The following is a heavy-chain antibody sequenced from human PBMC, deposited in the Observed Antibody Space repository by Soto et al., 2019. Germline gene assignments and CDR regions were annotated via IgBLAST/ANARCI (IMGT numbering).Heavy chain of an antibody. V-gene: IGHV4-34*01. J-gene: IGHJ3*02. CDR2: INHSGST. D-gene: IGHD2-8*02. CDR1: GGSFSGYY. CDR3: ARNMDTWSSLPFDI. Sequence: PSETLSLTCAVYGGSFSGYYWNWIRQPPGKGLEWIGEINHSGSTDYNPSLKSRVTISADTSKNQFSLKLTSVTAVDTAVYYCARNMDTWSSLPFDIWGQGTMVTVSS.